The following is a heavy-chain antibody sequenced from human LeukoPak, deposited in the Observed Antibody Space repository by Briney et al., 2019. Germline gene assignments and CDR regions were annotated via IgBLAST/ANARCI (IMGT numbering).Heavy chain of an antibody. CDR2: ISYDGSNQ. Sequence: GGSLRLSCAASGFTFSSYGMHWVRQAPGKGLEWVAVISYDGSNQYYADSVKGRFTISRDNSKNTLYLQMNSLRAEDTAVYYCAKDHDYGDYFGFDYWGQGTLVTVSS. CDR3: AKDHDYGDYFGFDY. CDR1: GFTFSSYG. J-gene: IGHJ4*02. V-gene: IGHV3-30*18. D-gene: IGHD4-17*01.